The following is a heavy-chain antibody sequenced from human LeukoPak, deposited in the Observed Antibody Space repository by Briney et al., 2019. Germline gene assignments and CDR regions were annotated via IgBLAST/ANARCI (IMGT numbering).Heavy chain of an antibody. Sequence: SETLSLTCTVSGYSISSGYFWGWIRQPPGKGLEWIGTIYHSGSTYYNASLESRVTISVDTSKNQFSLRLSSVTAADTAVYYCARAYSSSWYFNWFDPWGQGTLVTVSS. V-gene: IGHV4-38-2*02. J-gene: IGHJ5*02. D-gene: IGHD6-13*01. CDR2: IYHSGST. CDR3: ARAYSSSWYFNWFDP. CDR1: GYSISSGYF.